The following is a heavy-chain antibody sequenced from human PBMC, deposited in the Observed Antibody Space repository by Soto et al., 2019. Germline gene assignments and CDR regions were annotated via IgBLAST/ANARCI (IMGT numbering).Heavy chain of an antibody. CDR3: ARGKWLRSSFDY. J-gene: IGHJ4*02. D-gene: IGHD5-12*01. CDR2: IFYSGST. CDR1: GGSISSSSYY. Sequence: PSETLSLTCTVSGGSISSSSYYWGWIRQPPGKGLEWIGRIFYSGSTYYNPSLKSRVTISVDTSKNQFSLKLSSVTAADTAVYYCARGKWLRSSFDYWGQGTLVTVSS. V-gene: IGHV4-39*07.